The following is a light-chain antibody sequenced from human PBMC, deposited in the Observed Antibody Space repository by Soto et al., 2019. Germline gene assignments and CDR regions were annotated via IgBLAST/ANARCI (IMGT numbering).Light chain of an antibody. V-gene: IGKV1-5*03. Sequence: DIQMTQSPSTLSASVGDRVTITCRASQTINSWLAWYQQKPGKAPNLLIYKASNLESGVPSRFSRSGSGTEFTLTIIILQPDDFATYYCQQFQSYSYTFGQGTKLEI. CDR1: QTINSW. CDR2: KAS. CDR3: QQFQSYSYT. J-gene: IGKJ2*01.